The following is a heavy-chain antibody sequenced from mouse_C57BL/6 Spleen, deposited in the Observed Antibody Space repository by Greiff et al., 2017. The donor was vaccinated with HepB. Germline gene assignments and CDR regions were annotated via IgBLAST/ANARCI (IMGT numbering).Heavy chain of an antibody. Sequence: EVQLQESGPELVKPGASVKMSCKASGYTFTDYNMHWVKQSHGKSLEWIGYINPNNGGTSYNQKFKGKATLTVNKSSSTAYMELRSLTSEDSAVYYCARESGYYPYYYAMDYWGQGTSVTVSS. D-gene: IGHD2-3*01. CDR1: GYTFTDYN. J-gene: IGHJ4*01. CDR3: ARESGYYPYYYAMDY. CDR2: INPNNGGT. V-gene: IGHV1-22*01.